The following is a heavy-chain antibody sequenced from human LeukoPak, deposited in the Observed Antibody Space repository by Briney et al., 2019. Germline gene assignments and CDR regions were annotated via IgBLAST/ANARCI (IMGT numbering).Heavy chain of an antibody. J-gene: IGHJ4*02. CDR3: ARGTNFYGSGNFDY. CDR2: VPFDESND. V-gene: IGHV3-30*04. Sequence: GGSLRLSCAASGFTFRTYAMHWVRQAPGKGLEWVAVVPFDESNDYYANSVKGRFTISRGTSKNILFLQMNSLRAEDTAVYYCARGTNFYGSGNFDYWGQGTLVTVSS. CDR1: GFTFRTYA. D-gene: IGHD3-10*01.